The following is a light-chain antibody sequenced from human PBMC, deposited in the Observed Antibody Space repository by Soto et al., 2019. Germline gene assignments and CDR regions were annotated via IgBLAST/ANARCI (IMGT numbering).Light chain of an antibody. V-gene: IGKV1-6*01. CDR3: LQDYNYSFS. Sequence: AIEKTQSRSSLSASVGDRVTVTCLASQDIRKDLAWYQQKPGKAPQILSYGAFTFQTGVASRFSGSGSATDFTLTISSLHPEDSPAYYCLQDYNYSFSFGQGTKVDVK. CDR2: GAF. J-gene: IGKJ2*03. CDR1: QDIRKD.